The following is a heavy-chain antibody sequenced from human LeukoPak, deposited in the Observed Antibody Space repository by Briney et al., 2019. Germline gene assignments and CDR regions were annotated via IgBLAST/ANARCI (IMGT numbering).Heavy chain of an antibody. Sequence: ASVKVSCKASGYTFTNYIIHWVRQAPGQRLEWMGWINAGNGDTKYSQKFQVRVTITRDTSASTAYMELSSLRSEDTAVYYCARAVALREWELLRYWGQGTLVTVSS. CDR2: INAGNGDT. V-gene: IGHV1-3*01. CDR3: ARAVALREWELLRY. J-gene: IGHJ4*02. CDR1: GYTFTNYI. D-gene: IGHD1-26*01.